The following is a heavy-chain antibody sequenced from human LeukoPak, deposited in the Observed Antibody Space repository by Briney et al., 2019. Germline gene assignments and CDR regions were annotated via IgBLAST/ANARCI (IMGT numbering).Heavy chain of an antibody. CDR3: AKGGYIGYNGLFDI. D-gene: IGHD5-12*01. CDR2: INAGGTAI. Sequence: PGGSLRLSCAASGFTFAPYIVSWVRQAPGKGLQWVSAINAGGTAIYYAESVKGRFTISRDDSNNMLYLQMNSLRDEDTATYYCAKGGYIGYNGLFDIWGQGTTVIVSS. CDR1: GFTFAPYI. J-gene: IGHJ3*02. V-gene: IGHV3-23*01.